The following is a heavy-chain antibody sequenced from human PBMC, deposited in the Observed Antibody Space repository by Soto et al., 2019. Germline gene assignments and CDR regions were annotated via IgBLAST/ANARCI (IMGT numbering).Heavy chain of an antibody. Sequence: SETLSLTCTVSGGSISSYYWSWIRQPPGKGLEWIGYIYYSGSTNYNPSLKSRVTISVDTSKNQFSLKLSSVTAADTAVYYCARVGYSYGPGYYFDYWGQGTLVTVSS. CDR1: GGSISSYY. J-gene: IGHJ4*02. D-gene: IGHD5-18*01. CDR2: IYYSGST. CDR3: ARVGYSYGPGYYFDY. V-gene: IGHV4-59*01.